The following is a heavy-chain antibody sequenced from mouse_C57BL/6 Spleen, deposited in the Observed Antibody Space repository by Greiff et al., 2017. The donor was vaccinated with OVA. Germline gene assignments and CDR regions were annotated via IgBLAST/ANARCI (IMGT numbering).Heavy chain of an antibody. CDR3: SRTYGYDGYFDG. J-gene: IGHJ1*03. CDR2: ISYSGST. V-gene: IGHV3-1*01. D-gene: IGHD2-2*01. CDR1: GYSITSGSD. Sequence: EVKVVESGPGMVKPSQSLSLTCTVTGYSITSGSDWHWIRHFPGNKLEWMGYISYSGSTKYNPSLKSRISITPDTTKNHFFLKLNSVTTEDTATDYLSRTYGYDGYFDGWGTGTTVTVSS.